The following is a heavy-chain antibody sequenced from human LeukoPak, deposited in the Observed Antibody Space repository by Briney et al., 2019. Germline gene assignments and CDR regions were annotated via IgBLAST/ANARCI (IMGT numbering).Heavy chain of an antibody. D-gene: IGHD5-18*01. J-gene: IGHJ4*02. CDR1: GFTFSSYA. V-gene: IGHV3-23*01. CDR2: ISGSGGST. Sequence: PGGSLRLSCAASGFTFSSYAMSWVRQAPVKGLEWVSAISGSGGSTYYADSVKGRFAISRDNSKNTLYLQMNSLRAEDTAVYYCAKDWGYSYVETYWGQGTLVTVSS. CDR3: AKDWGYSYVETY.